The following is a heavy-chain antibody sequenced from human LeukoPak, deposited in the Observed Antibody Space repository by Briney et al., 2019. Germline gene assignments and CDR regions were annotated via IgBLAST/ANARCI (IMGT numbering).Heavy chain of an antibody. CDR1: GGSISSSSDH. V-gene: IGHV4-39*01. CDR3: ARHHYYGSGSPNWFDP. D-gene: IGHD3-10*01. CDR2: IYYSGST. J-gene: IGHJ5*02. Sequence: SETLSLTCTVSGGSISSSSDHWGWIRQPPGKGLEWIGSIYYSGSTYYNPSLKSRVTISVDMSKNQFSLKLSSVTAADTAVYYCARHHYYGSGSPNWFDPWGQGTLVTVSS.